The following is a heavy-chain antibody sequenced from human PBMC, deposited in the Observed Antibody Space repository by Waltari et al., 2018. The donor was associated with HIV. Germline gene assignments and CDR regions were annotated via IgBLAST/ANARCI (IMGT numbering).Heavy chain of an antibody. CDR3: ARELVAAAGLDAVDI. CDR2: MNTNTGNP. D-gene: IGHD6-13*01. CDR1: GYTFTSYA. J-gene: IGHJ3*02. V-gene: IGHV7-4-1*02. Sequence: QVQLVQSGSELKKPGASVKVSCKASGYTFTSYAMNWVRQAPGQGLEWMGWMNTNTGNPTYGQGFTGRVVCSLDTSVSTAYLQISSRKAEDAAVDYCARELVAAAGLDAVDIWGQGTMVTVSS.